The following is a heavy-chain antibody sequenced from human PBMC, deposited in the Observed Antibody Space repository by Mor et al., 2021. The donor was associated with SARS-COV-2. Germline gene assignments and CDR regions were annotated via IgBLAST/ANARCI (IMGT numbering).Heavy chain of an antibody. J-gene: IGHJ6*02. CDR2: DK. CDR3: ARDAAYYTMDV. Sequence: DKYYTDSVKGRFTISRDNSKNTLYLQMSSLRPEDTAVYFCARDAAYYTMDVWGQGTTVTVS. V-gene: IGHV3-30*03.